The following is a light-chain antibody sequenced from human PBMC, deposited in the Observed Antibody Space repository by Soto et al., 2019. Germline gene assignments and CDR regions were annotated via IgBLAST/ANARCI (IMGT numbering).Light chain of an antibody. CDR3: LQDYNYPYT. CDR2: GVS. J-gene: IGKJ2*01. Sequence: AIQMTQSPSSLSASVGDRVTITCRASQGIRNDLGWYQQKPGKAPKLLISGVSSLESGVPSRFSGSGSGTDFTLTISSLQPEDFATYYCLQDYNYPYTFGQGTKLEIK. CDR1: QGIRND. V-gene: IGKV1-6*01.